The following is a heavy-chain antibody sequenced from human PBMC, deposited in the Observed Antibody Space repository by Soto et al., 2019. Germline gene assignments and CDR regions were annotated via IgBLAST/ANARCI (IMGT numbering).Heavy chain of an antibody. V-gene: IGHV1-69*12. CDR2: IIPIFGTA. CDR3: ARIDYGGNSRNFDY. Sequence: QVQLVQSGAEVKKPGSSVKVSCKASGDTFSSYAINWVRQAPGQGLEWMGGIIPIFGTANSAQKFQGRVTITADESTSTAYMELSSLRSEDTAVYYCARIDYGGNSRNFDYWGQGTLVTVSS. CDR1: GDTFSSYA. J-gene: IGHJ4*02. D-gene: IGHD4-17*01.